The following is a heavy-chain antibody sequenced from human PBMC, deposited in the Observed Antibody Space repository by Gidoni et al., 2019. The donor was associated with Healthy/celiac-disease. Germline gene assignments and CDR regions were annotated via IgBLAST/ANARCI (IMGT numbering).Heavy chain of an antibody. D-gene: IGHD6-13*01. J-gene: IGHJ4*02. CDR2: IKQDGSEK. Sequence: LRLSCAASGFTVSSYWMSWVRQAPGKGLEWVANIKQDGSEKYYVDSVKGRFTIARDNAKNSLYLQMNSLSAEDSAVYYCASARYSSSCVGYWGQGTLVTVSS. V-gene: IGHV3-7*01. CDR3: ASARYSSSCVGY. CDR1: GFTVSSYW.